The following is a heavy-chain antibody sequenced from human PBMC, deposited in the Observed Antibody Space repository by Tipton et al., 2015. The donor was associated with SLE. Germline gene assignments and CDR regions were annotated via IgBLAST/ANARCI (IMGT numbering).Heavy chain of an antibody. CDR2: IYYIGST. Sequence: TLSLTCTVSGGSISSHYWSWIRQPPGKGLEWIGYIYYIGSTNYNPSLKSRVTISVDTSKNQFSLKLSSVTAADTAVYYCARDRDGDAFDIWGQGTTVTVSS. J-gene: IGHJ3*02. V-gene: IGHV4-59*11. CDR1: GGSISSHY. CDR3: ARDRDGDAFDI. D-gene: IGHD3-10*01.